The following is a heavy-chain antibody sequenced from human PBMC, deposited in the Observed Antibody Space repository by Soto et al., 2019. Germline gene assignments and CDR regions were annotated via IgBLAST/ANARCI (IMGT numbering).Heavy chain of an antibody. V-gene: IGHV3-23*01. CDR2: ISVSGGGT. D-gene: IGHD1-1*01. CDR3: AIGTYYFDY. Sequence: GGSLRLSCAASGFTFSDYAMSWVRQAPGKGLEWVSGISVSGGGTYYADSVKGRFTISRDNSKNTLYLQMNSLRAEDQAVYYCAIGTYYFDYWGQGTLVTVSS. CDR1: GFTFSDYA. J-gene: IGHJ4*02.